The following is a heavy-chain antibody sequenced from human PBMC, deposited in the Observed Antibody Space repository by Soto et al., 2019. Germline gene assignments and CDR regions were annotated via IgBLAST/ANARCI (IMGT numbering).Heavy chain of an antibody. V-gene: IGHV1-69*06. CDR3: ARVDVTGRLNYYYYGRDV. D-gene: IGHD2-21*02. CDR2: IIPIFGTP. J-gene: IGHJ6*02. Sequence: QVQLVQSGAEVKKPGSSVKISCKTSGDTFSSNVISWVRQAPGQGLEWMGGIIPIFGTPNYAQIFQGRVTITADKSTSTAFMELSSLRSEDTAVYYCARVDVTGRLNYYYYGRDVWGQGTTVTVSS. CDR1: GDTFSSNV.